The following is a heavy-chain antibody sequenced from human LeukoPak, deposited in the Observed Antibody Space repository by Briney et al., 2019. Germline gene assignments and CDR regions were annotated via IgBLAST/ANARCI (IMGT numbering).Heavy chain of an antibody. CDR2: VSYDGSYK. CDR1: GFTFSKFA. D-gene: IGHD5/OR15-5a*01. Sequence: GSLRLSCAAAGFTFSKFAMHWVRQAPGKGLEWVAVVSYDGSYKYYADSVKGRFTISRDNSKNTLYLQMNSLRAEDTAVYYCAKVVFTTYYFDYWGQGTLVTVSS. J-gene: IGHJ4*02. CDR3: AKVVFTTYYFDY. V-gene: IGHV3-30*04.